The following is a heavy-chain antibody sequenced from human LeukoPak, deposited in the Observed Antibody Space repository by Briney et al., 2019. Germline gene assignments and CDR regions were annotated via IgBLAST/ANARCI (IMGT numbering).Heavy chain of an antibody. J-gene: IGHJ4*02. CDR1: GYTFTSYG. V-gene: IGHV1-18*01. CDR2: ISAYTGNT. CDR3: ARPDRVVGTTALSV. D-gene: IGHD1/OR15-1a*01. Sequence: ASVKVSCKASGYTFTSYGITWVRQAPGQGLEWMGWISAYTGNTDYAQKLQGRVTMTTDTSTGTAYMELRSLRSDDTAVYYCARPDRVVGTTALSVWGQGTLVTVSS.